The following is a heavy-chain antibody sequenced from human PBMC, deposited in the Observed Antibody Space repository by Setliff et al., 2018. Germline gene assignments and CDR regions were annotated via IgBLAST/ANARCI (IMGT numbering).Heavy chain of an antibody. V-gene: IGHV4-61*09. CDR3: AGRPQNTPMGPCDY. CDR2: IYTSWST. Sequence: SETLSLTCTVSDDSISSRRYYWGWFRQPAGKELEWIGQIYTSWSTNYNPSLKSRVTISLDTSKNQFSLMLTSVTAADTAIYYCAGRPQNTPMGPCDYWGQGTLVTVSS. J-gene: IGHJ4*02. D-gene: IGHD5-18*01. CDR1: DDSISSRRYY.